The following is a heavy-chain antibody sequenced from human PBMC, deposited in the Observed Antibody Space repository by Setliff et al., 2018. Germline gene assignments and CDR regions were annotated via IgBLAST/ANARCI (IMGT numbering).Heavy chain of an antibody. V-gene: IGHV4-30-4*08. D-gene: IGHD1-26*01. CDR3: AREVGTSTFSDAFDV. CDR1: GDSISSGDYF. Sequence: SETLSLTCTVSGDSISSGDYFWSWIRQPPGKGLEWIAYIYHSGSAYYNPSLKSRVTMSVDTSKNQFSLHLTSVTAADTAVYYCAREVGTSTFSDAFDVWGQGMMVTVSS. J-gene: IGHJ3*01. CDR2: IYHSGSA.